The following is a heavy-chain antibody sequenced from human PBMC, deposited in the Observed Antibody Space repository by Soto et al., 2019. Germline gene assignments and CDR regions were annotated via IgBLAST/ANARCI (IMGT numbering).Heavy chain of an antibody. CDR1: GGSISSSSSY. J-gene: IGHJ4*02. CDR3: ARHYYSPRGGNFDY. V-gene: IGHV4-39*01. Sequence: PSETLSLTTTVSGGSISSSSSYWGWIRQPPGKGLEWIGSIYYSGSTYYNPSLKSRVTISVDTSKNQFSLKLSSVTAADTAVYYCARHYYSPRGGNFDYWGQGTLGTV. CDR2: IYYSGST. D-gene: IGHD3-22*01.